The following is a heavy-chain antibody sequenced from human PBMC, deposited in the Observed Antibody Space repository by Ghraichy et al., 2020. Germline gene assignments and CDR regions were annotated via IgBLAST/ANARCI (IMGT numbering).Heavy chain of an antibody. J-gene: IGHJ4*02. CDR1: GYIFNTYG. D-gene: IGHD2-8*01. CDR2: ILPYNGNT. V-gene: IGHV1-18*01. Sequence: ASVKVSCKASGYIFNTYGIHWVRQAPGQGLEWLGWILPYNGNTNYAQKFRGRVTLTTDTSTSTAYMELRSLRSDDTALYYCAKSRRECTHENCYSDLDDWGQGTLVTISS. CDR3: AKSRRECTHENCYSDLDD.